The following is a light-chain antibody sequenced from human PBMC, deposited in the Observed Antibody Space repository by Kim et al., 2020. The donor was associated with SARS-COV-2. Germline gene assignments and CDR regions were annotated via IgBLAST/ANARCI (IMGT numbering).Light chain of an antibody. CDR3: QQYNTWPPWT. Sequence: EIVMTQSPATLSLSPGERATLSCRASQSVNSNLAWYQQKPGQAPRLLIYAAGSRVSEIPARFSGSGSGTEFTLTISSLQSEDFAIYYCQQYNTWPPWTFGQGTKVDIK. J-gene: IGKJ1*01. CDR1: QSVNSN. CDR2: AAG. V-gene: IGKV3-15*01.